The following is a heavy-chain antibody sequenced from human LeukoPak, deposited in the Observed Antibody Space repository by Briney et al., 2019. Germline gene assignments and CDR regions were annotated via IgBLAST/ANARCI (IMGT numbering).Heavy chain of an antibody. CDR3: ANSAAVGTFY. CDR2: ISGSGRSST. D-gene: IGHD6-13*01. CDR1: GFTFSSYA. V-gene: IGHV3-23*01. Sequence: GGSLRLSCAASGFTFSSYAMSWVRQAPGKGLEWVSAISGSGRSSTYYADSVKGRFTISRDNSKNTLYLQMKSLRAEDTAVYYCANSAAVGTFYWGQGTLVTVSS. J-gene: IGHJ4*02.